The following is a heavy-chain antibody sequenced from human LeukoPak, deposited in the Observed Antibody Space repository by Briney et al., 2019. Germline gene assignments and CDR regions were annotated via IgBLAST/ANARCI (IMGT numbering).Heavy chain of an antibody. Sequence: ASVKVSCKASGYTFTSYGISWARQAPGQGLEWMGWISAYNGNTNYAQKLQGRVTMTTDTSTSTAYMELRSLRSDDTAVYYCARDRTAAGEDGMDVWGQGTTVTVSS. J-gene: IGHJ6*02. CDR3: ARDRTAAGEDGMDV. V-gene: IGHV1-18*01. CDR1: GYTFTSYG. D-gene: IGHD6-13*01. CDR2: ISAYNGNT.